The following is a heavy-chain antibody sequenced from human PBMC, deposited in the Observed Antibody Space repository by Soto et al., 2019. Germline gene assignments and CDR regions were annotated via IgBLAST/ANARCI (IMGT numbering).Heavy chain of an antibody. D-gene: IGHD6-13*01. J-gene: IGHJ3*02. CDR1: GFTFSSYA. Sequence: EVQLLESGGGLVQPGGSLRLSCAASGFTFSSYAMSWVRQAPAKGLEWVSAISGSGGSTYYADSVKGRFTISRDNSKNTLYLQMNSLRAEDTDVYYCAKLAAAGGDAFDIWGQGTMVTVSS. CDR3: AKLAAAGGDAFDI. V-gene: IGHV3-23*01. CDR2: ISGSGGST.